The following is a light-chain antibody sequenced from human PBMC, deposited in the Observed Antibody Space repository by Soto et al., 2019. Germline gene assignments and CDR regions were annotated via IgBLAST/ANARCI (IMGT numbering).Light chain of an antibody. V-gene: IGKV3-15*01. CDR2: GAS. J-gene: IGKJ3*01. CDR1: QSVRSN. CDR3: QQYNDCPPFS. Sequence: ETVMTQSPATLSVSPGEIATLSCRASQSVRSNLAWSQQKPGQAPRLLLYGASTSATGVPTRFCGIGSGTECTLTISSLHSEDSALYYCQQYNDCPPFSVGPGTRVDIK.